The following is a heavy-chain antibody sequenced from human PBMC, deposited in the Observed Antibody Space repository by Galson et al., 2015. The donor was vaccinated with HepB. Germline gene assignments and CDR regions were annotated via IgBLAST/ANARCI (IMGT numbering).Heavy chain of an antibody. CDR2: INPNSGGT. Sequence: SVKVSCKASGYTFTGYYMHWVRQAPGQGLEWMGWINPNSGGTNYAQKFQGRVTMTRDTSISTAYMELSRLRSDDTAVYYCAREAGQITIFPDYWGQGTLVTVSS. CDR3: AREAGQITIFPDY. V-gene: IGHV1-2*02. D-gene: IGHD3-9*01. J-gene: IGHJ4*02. CDR1: GYTFTGYY.